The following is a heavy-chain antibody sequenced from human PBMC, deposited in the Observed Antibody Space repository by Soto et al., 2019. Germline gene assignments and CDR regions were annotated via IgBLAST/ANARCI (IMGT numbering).Heavy chain of an antibody. V-gene: IGHV3-23*01. Sequence: EVQLLESGGGLVQPGGSLRLSCAVSGFSFGTNAMSWVRQARGKGLEGVSGISAGGGNTYYADSVRGRFTISRDNSKDTLYLQITSLRAEDTAFYYCAKHAEYQLVSWFDPWVQGTLVTVSS. CDR2: ISAGGGNT. J-gene: IGHJ5*02. D-gene: IGHD2-2*01. CDR3: AKHAEYQLVSWFDP. CDR1: GFSFGTNA.